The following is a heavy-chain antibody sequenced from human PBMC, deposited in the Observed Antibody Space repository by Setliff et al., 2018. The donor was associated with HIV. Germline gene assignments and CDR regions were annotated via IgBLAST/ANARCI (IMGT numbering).Heavy chain of an antibody. J-gene: IGHJ4*01. D-gene: IGHD5-18*01. V-gene: IGHV4-30-2*01. CDR1: GGSISSGGYS. CDR2: IYHSGST. Sequence: SETLSLTCAVSGGSISSGGYSWNWIRQPPGKGLEWIGYIYHSGSTFYNPSLKSRVTISRDTSKNQFSLKMNSVTAADTAVYYCAREGKTALVTKYFDYWGHGKLVTVSS. CDR3: AREGKTALVTKYFDY.